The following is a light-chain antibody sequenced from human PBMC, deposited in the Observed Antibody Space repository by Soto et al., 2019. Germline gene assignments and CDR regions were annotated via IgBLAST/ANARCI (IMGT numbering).Light chain of an antibody. J-gene: IGKJ4*01. CDR1: QSISSW. CDR2: KAS. CDR3: QKYNSAPLT. V-gene: IGKV1-5*03. Sequence: DIQMTQSPSTLSASVGDRVTITCRASQSISSWLAWYQQKPGKAPKLLIYKASILESGVPSRFSGSGSGTEFTLTISSLQHEDVATYYCQKYNSAPLTFGGGTKV.